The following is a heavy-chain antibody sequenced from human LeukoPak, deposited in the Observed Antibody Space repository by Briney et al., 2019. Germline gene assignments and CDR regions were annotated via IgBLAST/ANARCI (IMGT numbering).Heavy chain of an antibody. J-gene: IGHJ4*02. CDR1: GFTFDDYA. CDR2: IRSKAFGGTP. CDR3: TRNTVTVHFDY. V-gene: IGHV3-49*03. Sequence: GGSLRLSCSASGFTFDDYAVSWFRQAPGKGLEWVGFIRSKAFGGTPEYAASVRGRFTISRDDYKSIAYLQMNSLKTEDTAVYYCTRNTVTVHFDYWSQGTLVTVSS. D-gene: IGHD4-17*01.